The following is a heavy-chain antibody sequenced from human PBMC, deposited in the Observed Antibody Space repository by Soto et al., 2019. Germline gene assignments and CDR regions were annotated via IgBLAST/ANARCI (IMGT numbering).Heavy chain of an antibody. CDR3: ARGSGTYYAGHFDP. D-gene: IGHD1-26*01. Sequence: GGSMRLSCAASGLTFSSHWMSRVRQDPGKGLEWVASIKQDGSEKHYVDSVKGRFTISRDDAKNSLYLQMNSLRAEDTAAYYCARGSGTYYAGHFDPWGQGTLVTVSS. V-gene: IGHV3-7*03. CDR2: IKQDGSEK. J-gene: IGHJ5*02. CDR1: GLTFSSHW.